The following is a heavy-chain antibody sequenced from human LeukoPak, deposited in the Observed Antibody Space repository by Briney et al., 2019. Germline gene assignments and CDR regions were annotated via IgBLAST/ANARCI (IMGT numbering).Heavy chain of an antibody. Sequence: GGSLRLSCAASGFTSSSYSMNWVRQAPGKGLEWVSYISSSSSTIYYADSVKGRFTISRDNAKNSLYLQMNSLRAEDTAVYYCAKDLAGGDGYSCPIKWGQGTLVTVSS. CDR1: GFTSSSYS. J-gene: IGHJ4*02. D-gene: IGHD5-24*01. V-gene: IGHV3-48*01. CDR3: AKDLAGGDGYSCPIK. CDR2: ISSSSSTI.